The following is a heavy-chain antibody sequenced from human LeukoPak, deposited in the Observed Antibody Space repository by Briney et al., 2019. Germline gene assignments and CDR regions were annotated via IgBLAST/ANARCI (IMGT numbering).Heavy chain of an antibody. J-gene: IGHJ6*02. Sequence: ASVKVSCKASGYTFTSYGISWVRQAPGQGLEWMGWISAYNGNTNYAQKLQGRVTMTTDTSTSTAYMELRSLRSDDTAVYYCARDPQYYYDSSGSLYYYGMDVWGQGTTVTVSS. V-gene: IGHV1-18*01. CDR2: ISAYNGNT. CDR1: GYTFTSYG. D-gene: IGHD3-22*01. CDR3: ARDPQYYYDSSGSLYYYGMDV.